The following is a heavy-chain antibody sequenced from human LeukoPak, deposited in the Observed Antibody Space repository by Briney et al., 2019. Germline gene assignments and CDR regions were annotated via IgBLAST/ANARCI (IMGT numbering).Heavy chain of an antibody. J-gene: IGHJ4*02. V-gene: IGHV3-30*02. CDR2: IRYDGSNK. D-gene: IGHD3-3*01. CDR3: AKEFLGVIKAFYY. CDR1: GFTFSSYG. Sequence: GGSLRLSCAASGFTFSSYGMHWVRQAPGKGLEWVAFIRYDGSNKYHADSVKGRFTISRDNSKNTLYLQMNSLRAEDTAVYYCAKEFLGVIKAFYYWGQGTLVTVSS.